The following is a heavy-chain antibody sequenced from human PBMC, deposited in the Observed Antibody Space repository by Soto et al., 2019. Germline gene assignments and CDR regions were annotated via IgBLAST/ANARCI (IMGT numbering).Heavy chain of an antibody. CDR2: INPLPTSGST. J-gene: IGHJ4*02. CDR3: ARDLAAAAY. CDR1: GYIFTNYY. V-gene: IGHV1-46*01. D-gene: IGHD6-13*01. Sequence: ASVKVSCKASGYIFTNYYIHWVRQAPGQGLEWMVIINPLPTSGSTNYAQKFQGRVTVTRDTSTSTVYLELSSLRSDDTAVYYCARDLAAAAYWGQGTLVTVSS.